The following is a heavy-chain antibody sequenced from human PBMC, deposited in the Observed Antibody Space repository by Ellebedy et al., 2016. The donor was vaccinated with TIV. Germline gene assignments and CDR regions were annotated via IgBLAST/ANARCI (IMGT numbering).Heavy chain of an antibody. V-gene: IGHV3-11*06. CDR1: GFTFSDYY. D-gene: IGHD4-17*01. CDR3: AREAGDYGMDV. CDR2: ITSSGGYT. J-gene: IGHJ6*02. Sequence: GESLKISXAASGFTFSDYYMSWIRQAPGKGLEWVSWITSSGGYTNYADSVKGRFTISRVNAENSLYLQLNSLRAEDTAVYYCAREAGDYGMDVWGQGTTVTVSS.